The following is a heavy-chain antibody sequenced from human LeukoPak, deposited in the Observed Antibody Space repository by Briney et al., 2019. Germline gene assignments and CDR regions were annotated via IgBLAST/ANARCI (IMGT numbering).Heavy chain of an antibody. CDR2: IKQDGSEK. Sequence: GGSLRLSCAASGFTFSSYWMSWVRQAPGKGLEWVANIKQDGSEKYYVDSVKGRFTISRDSAKNSLYLQMNSLRAEDTAVYYCAREGGIVVVPAAIDYWGQGTLVTVSS. V-gene: IGHV3-7*01. D-gene: IGHD2-2*01. J-gene: IGHJ4*02. CDR1: GFTFSSYW. CDR3: AREGGIVVVPAAIDY.